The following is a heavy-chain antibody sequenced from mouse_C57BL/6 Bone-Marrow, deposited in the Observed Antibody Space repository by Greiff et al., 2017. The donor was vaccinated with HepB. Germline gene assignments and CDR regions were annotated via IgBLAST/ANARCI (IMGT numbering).Heavy chain of an antibody. Sequence: VQLKESGPELVKPGASVKISCKASGYTFTDYYMNWVKQSHGKSLEWIGDINPNNGGTSYNQKFKGKATLTVDKSSSTAYMELRSLTSEDSAVYYCANMSTTGGYYYAMDYWGQGTSVTVSS. CDR3: ANMSTTGGYYYAMDY. CDR2: INPNNGGT. CDR1: GYTFTDYY. V-gene: IGHV1-26*01. D-gene: IGHD2-4*01. J-gene: IGHJ4*01.